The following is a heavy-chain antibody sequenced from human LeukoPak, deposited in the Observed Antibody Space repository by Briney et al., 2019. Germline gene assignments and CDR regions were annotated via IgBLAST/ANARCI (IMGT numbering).Heavy chain of an antibody. CDR1: GGSISGYY. V-gene: IGHV4-4*07. CDR2: IYTSGST. Sequence: PSETLSLTCTVSGGSISGYYWSWIRQPAGKGLEWIGRIYTSGSTNYNPSLKSRVTMSVDTSKNQFSLKLSSVTAADTAVYYCAREGSSSWYRPGPSYYYYYGMDVWGQGTTVTVSS. J-gene: IGHJ6*02. D-gene: IGHD6-13*01. CDR3: AREGSSSWYRPGPSYYYYYGMDV.